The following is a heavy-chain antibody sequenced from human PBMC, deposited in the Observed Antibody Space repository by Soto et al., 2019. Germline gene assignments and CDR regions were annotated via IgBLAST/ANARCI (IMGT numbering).Heavy chain of an antibody. CDR1: GISVSTSDYY. D-gene: IGHD2-15*01. J-gene: IGHJ4*02. V-gene: IGHV4-39*01. Sequence: ETLSLTCTVSGISVSTSDYYWGWVRQPPGKGLDWIGNIYYSGSTFYNPSLRSRVTISVDTSKNQFSLKLNSVTAADTAVYFCAGFVVPASRNSDFDYWGQGTLVTVSS. CDR2: IYYSGST. CDR3: AGFVVPASRNSDFDY.